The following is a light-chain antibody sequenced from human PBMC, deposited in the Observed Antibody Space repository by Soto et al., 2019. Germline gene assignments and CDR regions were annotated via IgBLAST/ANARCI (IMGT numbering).Light chain of an antibody. Sequence: DIVMTQSPLSLPVTPGEPASISCRSSQSLLHSDGYNYLDWYVQKPGQSPQLLISLASNRASGVPDRFSGSGSGTDFTLRISRVEAEDVGVYYCMKPQQTPPTFGGGTKVEIK. J-gene: IGKJ4*01. V-gene: IGKV2-28*01. CDR1: QSLLHSDGYNY. CDR3: MKPQQTPPT. CDR2: LAS.